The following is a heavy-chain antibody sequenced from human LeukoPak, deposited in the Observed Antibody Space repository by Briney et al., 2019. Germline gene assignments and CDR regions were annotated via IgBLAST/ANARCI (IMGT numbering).Heavy chain of an antibody. V-gene: IGHV3-30*02. J-gene: IGHJ4*02. CDR3: AKGGPYDSSGYPLDY. D-gene: IGHD3-22*01. Sequence: GGSLRLSCAASGFAFSSYAMTWVHQAPGKGLEWVAFIRYDGSNKYYADSVKGRFTISRDNSKNTLYLQMNSLRAEDTAVYYCAKGGPYDSSGYPLDYWGQGTLVTVSS. CDR1: GFAFSSYA. CDR2: IRYDGSNK.